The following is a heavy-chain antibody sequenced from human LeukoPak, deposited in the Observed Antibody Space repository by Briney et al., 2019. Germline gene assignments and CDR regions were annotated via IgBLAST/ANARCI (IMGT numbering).Heavy chain of an antibody. CDR1: GGTFSSYA. D-gene: IGHD3-22*01. J-gene: IGHJ4*02. Sequence: GASVKVSCKASGGTFSSYAFSWVRQAPGQGPAWMGGIIPIFGTATYAQKFQGRVTITPDEYTSTAYLELSSLRSEDTAVYYCARYSDYYDSSGYYLDYWGQGPLVTVSS. V-gene: IGHV1-69*13. CDR2: IIPIFGTA. CDR3: ARYSDYYDSSGYYLDY.